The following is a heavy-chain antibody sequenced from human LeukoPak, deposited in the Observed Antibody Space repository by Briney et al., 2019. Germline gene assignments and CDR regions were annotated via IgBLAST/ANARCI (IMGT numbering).Heavy chain of an antibody. CDR1: GFTFSIYG. CDR2: IWFDGTKK. D-gene: IGHD3-10*01. J-gene: IGHJ4*02. CDR3: AREEATTVRGVSDY. Sequence: GGSLRLSCAASGFTFSIYGMHWVRQAPGKGLEWVALIWFDGTKKYYADSVKGRFTISRDNSRNTLYLQMNSLRAEDTAVYYCAREEATTVRGVSDYWGQGTLVTLSS. V-gene: IGHV3-33*01.